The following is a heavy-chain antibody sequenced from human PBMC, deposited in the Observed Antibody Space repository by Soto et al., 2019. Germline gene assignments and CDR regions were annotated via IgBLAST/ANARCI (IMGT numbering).Heavy chain of an antibody. Sequence: SETMSLTCTVSGGSISSSSYYWGWIRKPPGKGLEWIGSIYYSGSTYYNPSLKSRVTISVDTSKNQFSLKLSSVTAADTAVYYCASTSVVVAAQYNWFDPWGQGTLVTVSS. J-gene: IGHJ5*02. CDR3: ASTSVVVAAQYNWFDP. D-gene: IGHD2-15*01. CDR2: IYYSGST. CDR1: GGSISSSSYY. V-gene: IGHV4-39*01.